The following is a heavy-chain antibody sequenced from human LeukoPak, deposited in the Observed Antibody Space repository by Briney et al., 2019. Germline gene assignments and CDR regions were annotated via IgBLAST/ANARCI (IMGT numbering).Heavy chain of an antibody. Sequence: SETLSLTCTVSGGSISSYYRSWIRQPPGKGLEWIGYIYYSGSTNYNPSLKSRVTISVDTSKNQFSLKLSSVTAADTAVYYCAREERGNAFDIWGQGTMVTVSS. V-gene: IGHV4-59*01. CDR1: GGSISSYY. CDR2: IYYSGST. CDR3: AREERGNAFDI. J-gene: IGHJ3*02.